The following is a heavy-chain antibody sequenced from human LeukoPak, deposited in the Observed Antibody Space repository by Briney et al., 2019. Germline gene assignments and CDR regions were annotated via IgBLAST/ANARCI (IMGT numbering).Heavy chain of an antibody. J-gene: IGHJ6*02. D-gene: IGHD3-22*01. CDR3: ARSRGRGYYYYGMDV. V-gene: IGHV4-34*01. CDR1: GGSFSGYY. Sequence: PSETLSLTCAVYGGSFSGYYWSWIRQPPGKGLEWIGEINHSGSTNYNPSLKSRVTISVDTPKNQFSLKLSSVTAADTAVYYCARSRGRGYYYYGMDVWGQGTTVTVSS. CDR2: INHSGST.